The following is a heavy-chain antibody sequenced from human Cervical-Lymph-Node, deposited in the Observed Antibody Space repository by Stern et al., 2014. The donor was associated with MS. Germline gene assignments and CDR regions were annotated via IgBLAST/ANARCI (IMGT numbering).Heavy chain of an antibody. V-gene: IGHV1-69*01. D-gene: IGHD6-13*01. Sequence: QVQLMQSGAEVKKPGSSVKVSCKASGGSFSMDTISWVRQAPGQGLEWMGGLTPMFGTPNYAQKFQGRVTTTADVSTSTAYMELTSLRSEDTAVYFCARDQGGIADSWGQGTLVIVSS. J-gene: IGHJ4*02. CDR1: GGSFSMDT. CDR2: LTPMFGTP. CDR3: ARDQGGIADS.